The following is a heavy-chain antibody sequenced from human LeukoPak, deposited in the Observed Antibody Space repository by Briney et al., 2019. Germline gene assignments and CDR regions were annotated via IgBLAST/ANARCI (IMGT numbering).Heavy chain of an antibody. J-gene: IGHJ5*02. CDR2: IYYNGKT. D-gene: IGHD6-19*01. CDR3: ARRRAGRDWFDP. CDR1: GGSVTYTNYY. V-gene: IGHV4-39*01. Sequence: SETLSLTCTVSGGSVTYTNYYWGWIRQPPGKGLQWIGVIYYNGKTYYNPSLKSRVTVAVDMSKNQFSLKLSSVTATDTAVYYCARRRAGRDWFDPWGQGTLVTVSS.